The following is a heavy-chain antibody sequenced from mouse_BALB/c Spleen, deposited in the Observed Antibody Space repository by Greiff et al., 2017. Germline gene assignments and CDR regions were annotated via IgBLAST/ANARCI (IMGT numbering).Heavy chain of an antibody. CDR1: GYAFSSYW. V-gene: IGHV1-80*01. CDR2: IYTGDGDT. J-gene: IGHJ2*01. CDR3: ARWDDYDY. D-gene: IGHD2-4*01. Sequence: QVQLQQSGAELVRPGSSVKISCKASGYAFSSYWMNWVKQRPGPGLEWIGQIYTGDGDTNSNGKLKGKATLTDDKSSSTAYMPLSSLTSEDSAVYFCARWDDYDYWGQGTTLTVAS.